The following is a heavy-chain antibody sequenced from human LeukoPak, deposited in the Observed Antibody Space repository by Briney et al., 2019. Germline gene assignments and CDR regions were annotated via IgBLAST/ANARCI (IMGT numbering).Heavy chain of an antibody. V-gene: IGHV4-59*08. CDR3: ARTRPSPFNWGGEGNDY. Sequence: SETLSLTCTVSGGSISSYYWSWIRQPPGKGLEWIGYIYYSGSTNYNPSLKSRVTISVDTSKNQFSLKLSSVTAADTAVYYCARTRPSPFNWGGEGNDYWGQGTLVTVSS. D-gene: IGHD7-27*01. CDR1: GGSISSYY. J-gene: IGHJ4*02. CDR2: IYYSGST.